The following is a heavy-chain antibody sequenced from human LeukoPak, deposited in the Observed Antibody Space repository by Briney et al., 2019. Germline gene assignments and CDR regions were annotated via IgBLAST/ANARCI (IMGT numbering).Heavy chain of an antibody. D-gene: IGHD1-26*01. CDR3: ARGGVSGSYLYYFDY. CDR2: IIPIFGTA. CDR1: GGTFSSYA. V-gene: IGHV1-69*06. J-gene: IGHJ4*02. Sequence: SVKVSCKASGGTFSSYAISWVRQAPGQGLEWMGGIIPIFGTANYAQKFQGRVTITADKSTSTAYMELSSLRSEDTAVYYCARGGVSGSYLYYFDYWGQGTLVAVSS.